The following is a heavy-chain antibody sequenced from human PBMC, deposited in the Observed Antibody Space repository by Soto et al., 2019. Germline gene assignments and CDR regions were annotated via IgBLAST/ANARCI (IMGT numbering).Heavy chain of an antibody. CDR2: IWYDGSNK. CDR1: GFTFSSYG. CDR3: ASGLGDYYYGMDV. D-gene: IGHD3-16*01. Sequence: QVQLVESGGGVVQPGRSLRLSCAASGFTFSSYGMHWVRQAPGKGLEWVAVIWYDGSNKYYADSVKGRFTISRDNSKNTLYLQMNSLRAEDTAVYYCASGLGDYYYGMDVWGQRTTVTVSS. J-gene: IGHJ6*02. V-gene: IGHV3-33*01.